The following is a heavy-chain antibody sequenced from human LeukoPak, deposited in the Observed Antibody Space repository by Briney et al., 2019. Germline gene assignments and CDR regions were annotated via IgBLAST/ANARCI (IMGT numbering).Heavy chain of an antibody. J-gene: IGHJ4*02. CDR2: ISWNSGSI. CDR3: ARDPDYGGTTPRDYFDY. V-gene: IGHV3-9*01. CDR1: GFTFDDYA. Sequence: GGSLRLSCAASGFTFDDYAMHWVRQAPGKGLEWVSGISWNSGSIGYADSVKGRFTISRDNAKNSLYLQMNSLRAEDTAVYYCARDPDYGGTTPRDYFDYWGQGTLVTVSS. D-gene: IGHD4-23*01.